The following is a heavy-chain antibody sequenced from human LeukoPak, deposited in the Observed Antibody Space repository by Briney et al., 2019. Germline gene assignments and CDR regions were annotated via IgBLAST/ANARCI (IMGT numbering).Heavy chain of an antibody. Sequence: SVKVSCKASGGTFSSYAISWVRQAPGQGLEWMGGIIPIFGTANYAQKSQGRVTITADESTSTAYMELSSLRSEDTAVYYCATSQRTGGYFDYWGQGTLVTVSS. D-gene: IGHD4-23*01. CDR2: IIPIFGTA. CDR3: ATSQRTGGYFDY. CDR1: GGTFSSYA. J-gene: IGHJ4*02. V-gene: IGHV1-69*13.